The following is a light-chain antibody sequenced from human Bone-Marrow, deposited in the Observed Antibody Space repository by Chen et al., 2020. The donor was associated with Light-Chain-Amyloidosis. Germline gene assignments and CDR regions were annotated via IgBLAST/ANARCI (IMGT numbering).Light chain of an antibody. CDR1: SASVYTYYS. CDR2: STN. J-gene: IGLJ3*02. Sequence: QTVVTQEPSFSVSPGGTVTLTCGLNSASVYTYYSPSWYQQTPGQAPRTLIYSTNTRSYGVPDCFAGSILENKAAITITGAQADDECDDDCALYVGRGIWRFGGGTRLTVL. CDR3: ALYVGRGIWR. V-gene: IGLV8-61*02.